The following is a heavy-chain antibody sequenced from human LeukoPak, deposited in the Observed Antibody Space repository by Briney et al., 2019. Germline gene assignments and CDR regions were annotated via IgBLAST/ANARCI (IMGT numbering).Heavy chain of an antibody. CDR3: ARRGVPAATNYFDY. J-gene: IGHJ4*02. Sequence: GASVKVSCKASGYTFTSYGISWVRQAPGQGLEWMGWISAYNGNTNYAQKLQGRVTMTTDTSTSTTYMELRSLRSGDTAVYYCARRGVPAATNYFDYWGQGTLVTVSS. CDR1: GYTFTSYG. CDR2: ISAYNGNT. D-gene: IGHD2-2*01. V-gene: IGHV1-18*04.